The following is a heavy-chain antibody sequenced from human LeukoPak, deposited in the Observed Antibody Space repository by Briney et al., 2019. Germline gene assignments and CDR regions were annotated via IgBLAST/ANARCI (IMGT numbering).Heavy chain of an antibody. D-gene: IGHD5-12*01. CDR2: ISRSGRTI. CDR3: ARVYSGSWYFDL. V-gene: IGHV3-48*03. J-gene: IGHJ2*01. CDR1: GFTFSGYE. Sequence: PGGSLRLSCAASGFTFSGYEMNWVRQAPGKGLEWVSYISRSGRTIYGADSVKGRFTISRDNAKNSLYLQMNSLRAEDTAVYYCARVYSGSWYFDLWGRGTLVTVSS.